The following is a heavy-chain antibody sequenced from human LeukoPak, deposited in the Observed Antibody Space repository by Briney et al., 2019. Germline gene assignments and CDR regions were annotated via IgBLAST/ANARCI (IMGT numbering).Heavy chain of an antibody. D-gene: IGHD3-9*01. CDR3: AKDVSDILTGRAGYYYYGMDV. Sequence: PGGSLRLSCAASGFTFSSYAMSWVRQAPGKGLVWVSAISGSGGSTYYADSVKGRFTISRDNSKNTLYLQMNSLRAEDTAVYYCAKDVSDILTGRAGYYYYGMDVWAKGPRSPSP. J-gene: IGHJ6*02. CDR1: GFTFSSYA. V-gene: IGHV3-23*01. CDR2: ISGSGGST.